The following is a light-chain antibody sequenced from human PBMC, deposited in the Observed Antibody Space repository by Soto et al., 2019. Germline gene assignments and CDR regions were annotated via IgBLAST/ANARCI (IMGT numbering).Light chain of an antibody. CDR2: DVS. CDR3: SSYTTSSPHVI. Sequence: QSALTQPASVSGSPGQSITISCTGTSSDVGGYNYVSWYQQHPGKAPKLMIYDVSNRPSGVSNRFSGSKSGNTACLTISGLQAEDEADYYCSSYTTSSPHVIFGGGTKLTVL. J-gene: IGLJ2*01. V-gene: IGLV2-14*01. CDR1: SSDVGGYNY.